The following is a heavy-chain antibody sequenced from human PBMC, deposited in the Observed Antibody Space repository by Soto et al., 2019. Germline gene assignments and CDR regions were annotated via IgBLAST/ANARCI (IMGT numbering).Heavy chain of an antibody. CDR3: AIPITGTTYFDY. V-gene: IGHV3-23*01. Sequence: GGSLRLSCAASGFTFSSYAMSWVRQAPGKGLEWVSAISGSGGSTYYADSVKGRFTISRDNSKNTLYLQMNSLRAEDTAVYYCAIPITGTTYFDYWGQGTLVTVSS. J-gene: IGHJ4*02. CDR1: GFTFSSYA. D-gene: IGHD1-7*01. CDR2: ISGSGGST.